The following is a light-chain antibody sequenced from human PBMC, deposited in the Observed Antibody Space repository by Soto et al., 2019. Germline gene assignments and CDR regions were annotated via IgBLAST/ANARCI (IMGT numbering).Light chain of an antibody. CDR1: QDISSY. V-gene: IGKV1-9*01. CDR3: QHLRSYPST. CDR2: AAS. Sequence: IQVTQSPSSLSASVGDRVTITCRASQDISSYLAWYQQKPGKAPTLLIYAASTLQSGVPSRFSGSGFGTDFTLTISSLHAEDFASYYCQHLRSYPSTFGGGTKVEIK. J-gene: IGKJ4*01.